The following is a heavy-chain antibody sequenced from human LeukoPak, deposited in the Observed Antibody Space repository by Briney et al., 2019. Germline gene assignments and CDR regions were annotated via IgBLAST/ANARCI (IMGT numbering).Heavy chain of an antibody. V-gene: IGHV1-18*01. D-gene: IGHD3-9*01. Sequence: ASVKVSCKASGYTFTSYGISWVRQAPGQGLEWMGWISAYNGNTNYAQKLQGRVTMTTDTSTSTAYMELRSLRSDDTAVYYCARGPRYDILTGHPDPFDYWGQGTLVTVSS. CDR2: ISAYNGNT. CDR3: ARGPRYDILTGHPDPFDY. CDR1: GYTFTSYG. J-gene: IGHJ4*02.